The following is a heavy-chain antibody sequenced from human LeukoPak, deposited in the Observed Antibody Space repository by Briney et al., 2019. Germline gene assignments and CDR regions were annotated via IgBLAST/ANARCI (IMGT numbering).Heavy chain of an antibody. V-gene: IGHV1-18*01. CDR1: GYTFTSYG. J-gene: IGHJ5*02. D-gene: IGHD6-13*01. CDR3: ARDKDWDSSSWYGLGKINFDP. CDR2: ISAYNGNT. Sequence: ASVKVSCKASGYTFTSYGISWVRQAPGQGLEWMGWISAYNGNTNYAQKLQGRVTMTTDTSTSTAYMELRSLRSDDTAVYYRARDKDWDSSSWYGLGKINFDPWGQGTLVTVSS.